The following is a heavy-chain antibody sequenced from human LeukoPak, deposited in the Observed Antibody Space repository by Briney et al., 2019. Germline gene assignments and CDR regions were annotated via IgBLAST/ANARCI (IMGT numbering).Heavy chain of an antibody. CDR2: VNHSGST. J-gene: IGHJ4*02. Sequence: SETLSLTCAVYGGSFSGYYWSWTRQPPGKGLEWIGEVNHSGSTNYNPSLKSRVTISVDTSKNQFSLKLSSVTAADTAVYYCARRYFDYWGQGTLVTVSS. V-gene: IGHV4-34*01. CDR3: ARRYFDY. CDR1: GGSFSGYY.